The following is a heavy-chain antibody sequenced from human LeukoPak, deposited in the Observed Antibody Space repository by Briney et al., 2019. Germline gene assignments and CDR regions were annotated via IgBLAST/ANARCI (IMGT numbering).Heavy chain of an antibody. J-gene: IGHJ4*02. CDR1: GFTFSNYE. D-gene: IGHD1-7*01. CDR2: IGGSGVST. Sequence: GGSLRLSCATSGFTFSNYEMSWVRQAAGKGLEWVSGIGGSGVSTYYADSVKGRFTISRDNSKNTLYLQISSLRAEDTAVYYCVKGSVTGTALDYWGQGTLVTVSS. CDR3: VKGSVTGTALDY. V-gene: IGHV3-23*01.